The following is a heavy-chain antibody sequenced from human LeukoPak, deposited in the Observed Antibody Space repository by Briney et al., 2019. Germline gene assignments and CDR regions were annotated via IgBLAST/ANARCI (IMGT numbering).Heavy chain of an antibody. J-gene: IGHJ3*02. Sequence: GGSLRLSCAASGFTFSSYDMHWVRQGPGKGLERVSIRRYDVSNKYYADSVKGPFNLSRDKAKTSLYLQMHRLRAEDTAVSYCAAPRGLAHDAFDIWGQGTMVTVSS. D-gene: IGHD6-19*01. CDR3: AAPRGLAHDAFDI. V-gene: IGHV3-30*02. CDR2: RRYDVSNK. CDR1: GFTFSSYD.